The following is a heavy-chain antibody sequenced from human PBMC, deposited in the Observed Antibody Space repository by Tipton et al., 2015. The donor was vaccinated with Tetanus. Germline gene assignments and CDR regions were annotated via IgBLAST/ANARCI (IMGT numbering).Heavy chain of an antibody. Sequence: SLRLSCAASGFTFSGYSMNWVRQAPGKGLEWVSYISGSSTTIYYADSVKGRFTISRDNAKNSLFLQMNSLRDEDTAVYYCARERGSVVTNNYCFDSWGQGSLVSVSS. J-gene: IGHJ4*02. CDR3: ARERGSVVTNNYCFDS. V-gene: IGHV3-48*02. CDR1: GFTFSGYS. D-gene: IGHD3-22*01. CDR2: ISGSSTTI.